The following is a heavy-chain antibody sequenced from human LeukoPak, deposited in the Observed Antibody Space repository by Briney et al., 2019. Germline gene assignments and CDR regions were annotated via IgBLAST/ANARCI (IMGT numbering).Heavy chain of an antibody. D-gene: IGHD1-26*01. V-gene: IGHV3-15*01. Sequence: PGGSLRLSWAASGFTFGNAWMSWVPQAPGKGREGVGGIKSKTDGGTTGYAAPVKGRFTISRDDSKNTLYLQMNSLKTEDTAVYYCTTFLGGSYSIGYWGQGTLVTVSS. CDR1: GFTFGNAW. CDR3: TTFLGGSYSIGY. J-gene: IGHJ4*02. CDR2: IKSKTDGGTT.